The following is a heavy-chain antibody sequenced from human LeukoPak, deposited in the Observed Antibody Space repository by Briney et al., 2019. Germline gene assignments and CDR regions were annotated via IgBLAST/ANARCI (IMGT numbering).Heavy chain of an antibody. Sequence: SSETLSLTCTVSGGSISSSSYYWGWIRQPPGKGLEWIGSIYYSGSTYYNPSLKSRVTISVDTSKNQFSLKLSSVTAADTAVFYCARLYARFAYYYMDVWGKGTTVTVSS. J-gene: IGHJ6*03. V-gene: IGHV4-39*07. D-gene: IGHD2-8*01. CDR3: ARLYARFAYYYMDV. CDR1: GGSISSSSYY. CDR2: IYYSGST.